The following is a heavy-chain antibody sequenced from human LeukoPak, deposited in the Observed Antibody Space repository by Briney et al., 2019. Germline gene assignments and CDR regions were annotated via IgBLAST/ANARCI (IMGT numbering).Heavy chain of an antibody. V-gene: IGHV3-7*05. D-gene: IGHD4-23*01. Sequence: PGGSLRLSCAASGITFSNYWMTRVRQAPGKGLEWVANIKQDGTETYYVESVKGRFTISRDNAKNSLYLQMNSLRAEDTAVYYCARNYGGNSLGWGQGTLVIVTS. J-gene: IGHJ4*02. CDR2: IKQDGTET. CDR1: GITFSNYW. CDR3: ARNYGGNSLG.